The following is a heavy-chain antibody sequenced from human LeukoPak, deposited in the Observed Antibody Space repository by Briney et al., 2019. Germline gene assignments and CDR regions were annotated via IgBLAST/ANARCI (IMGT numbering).Heavy chain of an antibody. J-gene: IGHJ4*02. V-gene: IGHV3-30*18. CDR1: GFTFSSYG. CDR3: AKDSVTGYFDY. Sequence: PGGSLRLSCAASGFTFSSYGMHWVRQAPGKGLEWVAVISYDGSNKYYADSVKGRFTISRDNSKNTLYLQMNRLRAEDTAVYYCAKDSVTGYFDYWGQGTLVTVSS. CDR2: ISYDGSNK. D-gene: IGHD2-8*02.